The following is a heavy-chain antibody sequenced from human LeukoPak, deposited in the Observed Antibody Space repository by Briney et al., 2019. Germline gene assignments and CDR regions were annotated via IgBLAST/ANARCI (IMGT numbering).Heavy chain of an antibody. CDR2: ISDSGTST. V-gene: IGHV3-23*01. D-gene: IGHD1-14*01. CDR1: GFTFGTSA. CDR3: ATDNHLAS. J-gene: IGHJ4*02. Sequence: GGSLRLSCAASGFTFGTSAMNWVRQAPGKGLEWVALISDSGTSTYYGESVTGRFSISRDNSNNRLFLQMNSLKVEDTASYFCATDNHLASWGQGTQVTVSA.